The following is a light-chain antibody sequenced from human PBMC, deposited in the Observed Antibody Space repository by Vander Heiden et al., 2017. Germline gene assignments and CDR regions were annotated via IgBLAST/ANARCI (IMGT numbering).Light chain of an antibody. CDR3: TSYTSRSTLV. V-gene: IGLV2-14*01. CDR1: RTDVGGYNY. CDR2: EVS. Sequence: QSALTQPASVSGSPGQSITISCTGTRTDVGGYNYVSWFQQHPGKAPKLMIYEVSHRPSGVSNRFSASKSGNTASLTISGLQAEDEADYYCTSYTSRSTLVFGGGTKLTVL. J-gene: IGLJ2*01.